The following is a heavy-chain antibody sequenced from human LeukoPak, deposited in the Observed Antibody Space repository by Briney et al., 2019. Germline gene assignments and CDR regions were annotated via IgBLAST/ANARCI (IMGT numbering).Heavy chain of an antibody. V-gene: IGHV3-73*01. CDR3: TSSSYYGGYPGY. D-gene: IGHD5-12*01. CDR2: IRSKANSYAT. CDR1: GFTFSGSA. Sequence: GGSLKLSCAASGFTFSGSALHWVRHASGKGLEWVGRIRSKANSYATAYAASVKGRFTISRDDSKNTAYLQMNSLKTGDTAIYYCTSSSYYGGYPGYWGQGTLVTVSS. J-gene: IGHJ4*02.